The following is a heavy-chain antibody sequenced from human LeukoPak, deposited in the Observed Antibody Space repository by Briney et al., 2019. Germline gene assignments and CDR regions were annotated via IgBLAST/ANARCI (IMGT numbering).Heavy chain of an antibody. J-gene: IGHJ4*02. V-gene: IGHV1-2*02. CDR3: ARAIAAAEGDFDY. CDR2: INPNSGGT. Sequence: ASVKVPCKASGYTFTGYYMHWVRQAPGQGLEWMGWINPNSGGTNYAQKFQGRVTMTRDTSISTAYMELSRLRSDDTAVYYCARAIAAAEGDFDYWGQGTLVTVSS. CDR1: GYTFTGYY. D-gene: IGHD6-13*01.